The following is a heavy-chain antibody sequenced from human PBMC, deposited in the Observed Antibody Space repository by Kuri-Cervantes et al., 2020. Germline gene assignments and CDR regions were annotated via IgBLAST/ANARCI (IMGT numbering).Heavy chain of an antibody. CDR3: ARDRQAVYMDV. V-gene: IGHV3-23*01. CDR2: ITSSGGNS. J-gene: IGHJ6*03. CDR1: GFTFNSYA. Sequence: GESLKISCAASGFTFNSYAMTWVRQGPGKGLEWVSGITSSGGNSYYADSVKGRFTISRDNSKNTLYLQMNSLRAEDTAVYYCARDRQAVYMDVWGKGTTVTVSS. D-gene: IGHD6-25*01.